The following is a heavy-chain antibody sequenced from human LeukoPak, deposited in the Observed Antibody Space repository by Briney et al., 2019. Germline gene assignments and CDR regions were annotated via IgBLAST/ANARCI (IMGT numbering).Heavy chain of an antibody. J-gene: IGHJ6*03. CDR3: ATYSGYDYDVSYYYYYMDV. CDR2: ILYSGST. V-gene: IGHV4-39*07. Sequence: SETLSLTCTVSGDSISSRSYYWGWIRQPPGKGLEWIGSILYSGSTYYNPSLKSRVTISVDTSKNQFSLKLSSVTAADTAVYYCATYSGYDYDVSYYYYYMDVWGKGTTVTISS. D-gene: IGHD5-12*01. CDR1: GDSISSRSYY.